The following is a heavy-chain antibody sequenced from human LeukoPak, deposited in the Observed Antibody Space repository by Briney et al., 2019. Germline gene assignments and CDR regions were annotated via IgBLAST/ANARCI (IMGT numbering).Heavy chain of an antibody. D-gene: IGHD7-27*01. V-gene: IGHV3-23*01. CDR2: ISGSGGST. J-gene: IGHJ3*02. CDR3: ANPRLTGERDHGDDAFDI. CDR1: GFTFSSYA. Sequence: PGGSLRLSCAASGFTFSSYAMSWVRQAPGKGLEWVSAISGSGGSTYYADSVKGRFTISRDNSKNTLYLQMNSLRAEDTAVYYCANPRLTGERDHGDDAFDIWGQGTMVTVSS.